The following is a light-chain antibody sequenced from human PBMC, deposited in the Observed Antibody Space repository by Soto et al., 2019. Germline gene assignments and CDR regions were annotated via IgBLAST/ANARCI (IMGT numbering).Light chain of an antibody. Sequence: EIVLTQSPGTLSLSPGERATLSCRASQRVSSSYLAWYQQKLGQAPRLLIYGASSRATGIPDRFSGGGSGADFTLTISRLEPEDFAVYYCQQYGTSPFTFGPGTKVDVK. V-gene: IGKV3-20*01. CDR3: QQYGTSPFT. J-gene: IGKJ3*01. CDR1: QRVSSSY. CDR2: GAS.